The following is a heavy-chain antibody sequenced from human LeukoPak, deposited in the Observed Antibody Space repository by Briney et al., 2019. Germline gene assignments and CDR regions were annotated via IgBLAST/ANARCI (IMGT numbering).Heavy chain of an antibody. V-gene: IGHV4-59*08. CDR3: ARHTDIAALSSLNY. J-gene: IGHJ4*02. D-gene: IGHD6-13*01. Sequence: SETLSFTCTVSGGSISSYYWSWIRQTPGKGLEWIGDSYYSGSTNYNPSLKSRVTISVDTSKNQFSLKLSSVTAADTAVYYCARHTDIAALSSLNYWGQGTLVTVSS. CDR2: SYYSGST. CDR1: GGSISSYY.